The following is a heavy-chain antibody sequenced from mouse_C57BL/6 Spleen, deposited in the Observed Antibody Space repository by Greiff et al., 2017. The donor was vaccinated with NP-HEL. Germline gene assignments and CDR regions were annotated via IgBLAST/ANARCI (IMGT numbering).Heavy chain of an antibody. CDR1: GFTFSDYG. CDR3: AKDLAPHYFDY. CDR2: ISSGSSTI. Sequence: EVKVVESGGGLVKPGGSLKLSCAASGFTFSDYGMHWVRQAPEKGLEWVAYISSGSSTIYYADTVKGRSTLSRDNAKNTLFLQMTSLRSEDTAMCYCAKDLAPHYFDYWGQGTTLTVSS. J-gene: IGHJ2*01. V-gene: IGHV5-17*01.